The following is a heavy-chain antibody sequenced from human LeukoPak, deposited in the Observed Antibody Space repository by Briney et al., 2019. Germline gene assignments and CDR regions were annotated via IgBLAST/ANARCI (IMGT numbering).Heavy chain of an antibody. CDR1: GFTFSSYG. Sequence: GGSLRLSCAASGFTFSSYGMHWVRQAPGKGLEWVAAISYDGSNKYYADSVKGRFTISRDNSKNTLYLQMNSLRAEDTAVYYCAKDRDSSSSGWFDPWGQGTLVTVSS. V-gene: IGHV3-30*18. CDR3: AKDRDSSSSGWFDP. J-gene: IGHJ5*02. CDR2: ISYDGSNK. D-gene: IGHD6-6*01.